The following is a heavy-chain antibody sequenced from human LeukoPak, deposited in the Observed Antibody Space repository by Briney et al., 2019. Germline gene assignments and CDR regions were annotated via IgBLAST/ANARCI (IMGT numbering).Heavy chain of an antibody. CDR3: ARSTRSGRYSSGWPPSHRPWSDY. CDR1: GGTFSSYA. D-gene: IGHD6-19*01. CDR2: INPNSGGT. J-gene: IGHJ4*02. Sequence: GASVKVSCKASGGTFSSYAISWVRQAPGQGLEWMGWINPNSGGTNYAQKFQGRVTMTRDTSISTAYMELSRLRSDDTAVYYCARSTRSGRYSSGWPPSHRPWSDYWGQGTLVTVSS. V-gene: IGHV1-2*02.